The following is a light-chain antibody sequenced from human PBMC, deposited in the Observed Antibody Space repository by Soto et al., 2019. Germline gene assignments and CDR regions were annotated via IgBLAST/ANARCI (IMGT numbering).Light chain of an antibody. V-gene: IGLV2-14*01. J-gene: IGLJ3*02. Sequence: QSALTQPASVSGSPGQSITISCTGTSSDIGSNNYVSWFQQRPGKAPTLIIYEVSNRPSGVSTHFSGSKSGNTASLTISGLLPEDEAEYYCSSDTTTTRLFGGGTKLTVL. CDR1: SSDIGSNNY. CDR3: SSDTTTTRL. CDR2: EVS.